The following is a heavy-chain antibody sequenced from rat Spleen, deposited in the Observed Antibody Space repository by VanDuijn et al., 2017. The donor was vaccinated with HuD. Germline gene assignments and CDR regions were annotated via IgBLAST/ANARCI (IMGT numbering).Heavy chain of an antibody. CDR2: IWAGGST. CDR3: ARSSPNYYFDY. J-gene: IGHJ2*01. D-gene: IGHD3-4*01. CDR1: GFSLTSNG. Sequence: QVQLKESGPGLMQPSETLSLTCTVSGFSLTSNGVGWVRQPLGKGLVWMGTIWAGGSTNYNSAVQSRLSISRDTSKSQVFLKMNSLQPEDTGTYYCARSSPNYYFDYWGQGVMVTVSS. V-gene: IGHV2-72*01.